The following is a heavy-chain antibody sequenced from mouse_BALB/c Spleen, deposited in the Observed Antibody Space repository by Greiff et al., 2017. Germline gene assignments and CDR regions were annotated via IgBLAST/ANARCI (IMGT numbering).Heavy chain of an antibody. D-gene: IGHD1-1*01. V-gene: IGHV5-12-1*01. CDR1: GFAFSSYD. CDR2: ISSGGGST. CDR3: ARASSSRFAY. J-gene: IGHJ3*01. Sequence: EVMLVESGGGLVRPGGSLKLSCAASGFAFSSYDMPWVRQTPEKRLEWVAYISSGGGSTYYPDTVKGRFTISRDNAKNTLYLQMSSLKSEDTAMYYCARASSSRFAYWGQGTLVTVSA.